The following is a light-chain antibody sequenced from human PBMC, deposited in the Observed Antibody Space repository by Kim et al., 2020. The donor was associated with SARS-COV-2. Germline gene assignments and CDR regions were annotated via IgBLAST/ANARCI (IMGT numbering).Light chain of an antibody. J-gene: IGKJ2*01. CDR3: QQYESPLYT. CDR1: QSISTW. Sequence: DIQMTQSPSTLSASLGDRVTITCRASQSISTWLAWDQQKPGTAPKLLIYKASYLQSWVPSRFSGGGSGTYFTLTISGLQPDDFATYYCQQYESPLYTFGQGTKLEI. CDR2: KAS. V-gene: IGKV1-5*03.